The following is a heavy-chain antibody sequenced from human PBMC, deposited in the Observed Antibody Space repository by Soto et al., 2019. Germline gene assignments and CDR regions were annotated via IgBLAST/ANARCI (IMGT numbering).Heavy chain of an antibody. CDR3: ARDRAGLYGDYFDY. Sequence: SETLSLTCTVSGGSISSYYWSWIRQPPGKGLEWIGYIYYSGSTYYNPSLKSRVTISVDTSKNQFSLKLSSVTAADTAVYYCARDRAGLYGDYFDYWGQGTLVTVSS. CDR2: IYYSGST. CDR1: GGSISSYY. D-gene: IGHD3-16*02. V-gene: IGHV4-59*12. J-gene: IGHJ4*02.